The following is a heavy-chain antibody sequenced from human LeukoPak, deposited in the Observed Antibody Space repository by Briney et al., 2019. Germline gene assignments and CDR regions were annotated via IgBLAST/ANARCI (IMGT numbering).Heavy chain of an antibody. V-gene: IGHV3-11*06. D-gene: IGHD2-8*01. CDR2: ISTSGRYT. CDR3: ARVPSDCTNGVCRVWFDP. Sequence: GGSLRLSCAASGFTFSDYYMNWIRQAPAQGLEWVSYISTSGRYTNYADSVKGRFTISRDNAKNSLYLQMNSLRTEDTAVYYCARVPSDCTNGVCRVWFDPWGQGALVTVSS. J-gene: IGHJ5*02. CDR1: GFTFSDYY.